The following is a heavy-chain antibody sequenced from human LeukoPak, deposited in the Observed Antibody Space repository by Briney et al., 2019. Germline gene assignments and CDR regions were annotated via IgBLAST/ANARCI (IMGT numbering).Heavy chain of an antibody. CDR3: ARDSDTYDYVWGSYRFDY. V-gene: IGHV1-2*06. Sequence: ASVKVSCKASGYTFTGYYMHWVRQAPGQGLGWMGRINPNSGGTNYAQKFQGRVTMTRDTSISTAYMELSRLRSDDTAVYYCARDSDTYDYVWGSYRFDYWGQGTLVTVSS. J-gene: IGHJ4*02. CDR2: INPNSGGT. D-gene: IGHD3-16*02. CDR1: GYTFTGYY.